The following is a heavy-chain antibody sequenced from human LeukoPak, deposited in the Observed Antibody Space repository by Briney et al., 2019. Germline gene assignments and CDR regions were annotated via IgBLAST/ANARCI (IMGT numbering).Heavy chain of an antibody. Sequence: GGSPRLSCAAPGFTFSSYAMSWVRQAPGKGLEWVSAISGSGGSTYYADSVKGRFTISRDNSKNTLYLQMNSLRAEDTAVYYCAGLFTIFGSWGQGTLGTVSS. J-gene: IGHJ4*02. CDR1: GFTFSSYA. CDR2: ISGSGGST. V-gene: IGHV3-23*01. CDR3: AGLFTIFGS. D-gene: IGHD3-3*01.